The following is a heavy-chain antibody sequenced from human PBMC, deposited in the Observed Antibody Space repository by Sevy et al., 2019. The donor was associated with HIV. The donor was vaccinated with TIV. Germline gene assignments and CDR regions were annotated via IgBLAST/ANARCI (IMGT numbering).Heavy chain of an antibody. J-gene: IGHJ4*02. V-gene: IGHV3-15*01. CDR3: TTIDSYHDSSGQLYYFDY. CDR1: GVTFNSAW. CDR2: FKSNTDGVTT. D-gene: IGHD3-22*01. Sequence: GGSLRLSCAASGVTFNSAWMSWVRQAPGKGLEWVGRFKSNTDGVTTDYAAPVKGRFTITRDDSKNTMYLQMNSLKTEDTAVYYCTTIDSYHDSSGQLYYFDYWGQGTLVTVSS.